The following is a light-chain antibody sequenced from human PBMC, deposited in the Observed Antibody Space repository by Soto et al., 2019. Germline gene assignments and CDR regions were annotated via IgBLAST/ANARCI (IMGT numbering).Light chain of an antibody. Sequence: EIGLTQSPGTLSLSPGERATLSCRASQSVSTNSLVWYQQKPGQAPRLLIFAASNRATGIPDRFSGSGSGTDFTRSISRLEPEDFAVYFCQQYKYGASPLFTFGPGTNVDIK. CDR3: QQYKYGASPLFT. J-gene: IGKJ3*01. V-gene: IGKV3-20*01. CDR2: AAS. CDR1: QSVSTNS.